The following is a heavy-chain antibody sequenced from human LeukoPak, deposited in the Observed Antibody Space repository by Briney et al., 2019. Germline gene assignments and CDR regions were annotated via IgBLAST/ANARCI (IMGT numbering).Heavy chain of an antibody. Sequence: GGSLRLSCAASGFTFSSYSMNWVRQAPGKGLEWVSYISSSSSTIYYADSVKGRFTISRDNSKNTLYLQMNSLRAEDTAVYYCALGREWELPDAFDIWGQGTMVTVSS. CDR2: ISSSSSTI. CDR3: ALGREWELPDAFDI. D-gene: IGHD1-26*01. V-gene: IGHV3-48*01. J-gene: IGHJ3*02. CDR1: GFTFSSYS.